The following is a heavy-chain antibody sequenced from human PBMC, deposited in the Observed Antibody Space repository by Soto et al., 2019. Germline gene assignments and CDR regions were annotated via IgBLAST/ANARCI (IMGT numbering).Heavy chain of an antibody. V-gene: IGHV1-69*12. Sequence: QVQLVQSGAEVKKPGSSVKVSCKASGGTFSSYAISWVRQAPGQGLEWMGGIIPIFGTANYAQKFQGRVTITADDSTSTAYMELSTLRSEATAVYYCATHPMATITYYSGMDVWGQGTTVTVSS. CDR1: GGTFSSYA. J-gene: IGHJ6*02. CDR3: ATHPMATITYYSGMDV. D-gene: IGHD5-12*01. CDR2: IIPIFGTA.